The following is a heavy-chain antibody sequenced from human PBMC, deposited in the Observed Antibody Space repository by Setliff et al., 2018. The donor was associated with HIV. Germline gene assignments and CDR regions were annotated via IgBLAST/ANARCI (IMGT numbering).Heavy chain of an antibody. Sequence: GSLRLSCVVSGFTFSSYGMHWVRQAPGKGLEWVAVIWYDGNNKYYAGSVKGRFTISRDNSKNTLYLQMNSLRAEDTAVYYCAKAVGGGYAGYFDYWGQGTLVTVSS. J-gene: IGHJ4*02. D-gene: IGHD5-12*01. CDR3: AKAVGGGYAGYFDY. CDR2: IWYDGNNK. CDR1: GFTFSSYG. V-gene: IGHV3-33*06.